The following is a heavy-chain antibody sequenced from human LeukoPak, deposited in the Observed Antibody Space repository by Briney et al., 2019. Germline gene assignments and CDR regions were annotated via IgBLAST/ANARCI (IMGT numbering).Heavy chain of an antibody. CDR1: GFTFSSYA. V-gene: IGHV3-30*04. CDR3: AKEDYDFWSGYLFGSYYYYYYGMDV. D-gene: IGHD3-3*01. Sequence: RRSLRLSCAASGFTFSSYAMHWVRQAPGKGLEWVAVISYDGSNKYYADSVKGRFTISRDNSKNTLYLQMNSLRAEDTAVYYCAKEDYDFWSGYLFGSYYYYYYGMDVWGQGTTVTVSS. CDR2: ISYDGSNK. J-gene: IGHJ6*02.